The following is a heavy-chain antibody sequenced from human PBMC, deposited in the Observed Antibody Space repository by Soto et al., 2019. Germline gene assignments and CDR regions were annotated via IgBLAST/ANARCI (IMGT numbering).Heavy chain of an antibody. CDR1: GFTFSSYG. D-gene: IGHD3-10*01. CDR2: ISYDGSNK. Sequence: GGSLRLSCAASGFTFSSYGMHWVRQAPGKGLEWVAVISYDGSNKYYADSVKGRFTISRDNSKNTLYLQMNSLRAEDTAVYYWALLWFGESPLGLFYYYYGMDVWGQGTTVTVSS. CDR3: ALLWFGESPLGLFYYYYGMDV. J-gene: IGHJ6*02. V-gene: IGHV3-30*03.